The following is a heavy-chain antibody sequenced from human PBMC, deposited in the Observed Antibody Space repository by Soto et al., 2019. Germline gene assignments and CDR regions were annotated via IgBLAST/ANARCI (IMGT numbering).Heavy chain of an antibody. CDR1: GFTFSDYY. CDR3: AREGLCFSSCFVGMDV. V-gene: IGHV3-11*01. J-gene: IGHJ6*02. CDR2: ISSSGSTI. D-gene: IGHD2-2*01. Sequence: QAQLVESGGGLVKPGGSLRLSCAASGFTFSDYYMSWIRQAPGKGLEWVSYISSSGSTIYYADSVKGRFTISRDNAKNSLYLQMNSLSAEDTAVYYCAREGLCFSSCFVGMDVWGQGTTVTVSS.